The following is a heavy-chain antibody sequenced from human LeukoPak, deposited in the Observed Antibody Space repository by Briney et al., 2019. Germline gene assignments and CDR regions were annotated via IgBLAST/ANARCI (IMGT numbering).Heavy chain of an antibody. Sequence: SETLSLTCAVYGGSFSGYYWSWIRQPPGKGLEWIGEINHSGSTNYNPSLKSRVTTSVVTSKNQFSLKLSSVTAADTAVYYCARAPSVLRYCSGGSCFSRGPYYFDYWGQGTLVTVSS. CDR2: INHSGST. J-gene: IGHJ4*02. D-gene: IGHD2-15*01. CDR1: GGSFSGYY. V-gene: IGHV4-34*01. CDR3: ARAPSVLRYCSGGSCFSRGPYYFDY.